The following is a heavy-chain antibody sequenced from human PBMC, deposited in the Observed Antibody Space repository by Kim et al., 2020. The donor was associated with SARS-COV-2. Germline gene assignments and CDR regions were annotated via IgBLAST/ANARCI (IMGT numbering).Heavy chain of an antibody. J-gene: IGHJ4*02. V-gene: IGHV5-51*01. D-gene: IGHD2-15*01. CDR3: ARLGCSGGSCIDY. Sequence: SPSFQGQVTISADKSISTAYLQWSSLKASDTAMYYCARLGCSGGSCIDYWGQGTLVTVSS.